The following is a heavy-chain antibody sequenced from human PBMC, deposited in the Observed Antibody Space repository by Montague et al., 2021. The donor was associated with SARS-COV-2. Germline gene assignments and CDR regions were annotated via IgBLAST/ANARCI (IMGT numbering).Heavy chain of an antibody. Sequence: SETLSLTCTVSGGSISSSSYYWGWIRQPPGKGLEWIGSIYYSGSTYYNPSLKSRVTISVDTSKNQFSLKLSSVTAADTAVYYCARQGSGSYYNWFDPWAREPWSPSPQ. D-gene: IGHD1-26*01. J-gene: IGHJ5*02. V-gene: IGHV4-39*01. CDR2: IYYSGST. CDR1: GGSISSSSYY. CDR3: ARQGSGSYYNWFDP.